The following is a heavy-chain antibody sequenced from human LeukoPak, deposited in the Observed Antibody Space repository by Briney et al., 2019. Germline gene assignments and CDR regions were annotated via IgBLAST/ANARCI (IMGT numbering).Heavy chain of an antibody. Sequence: GGSLRLSCAASGFTFSGYSMYWVRQAPGKGLEWVSYISRSSTTIYYADSVKGRFTISRDDAKNSLHLQMNSLRAEDTAVYYCAREGPCGGSCYVYWGQGALVTVSS. CDR2: ISRSSTTI. CDR3: AREGPCGGSCYVY. CDR1: GFTFSGYS. D-gene: IGHD2-2*01. V-gene: IGHV3-48*01. J-gene: IGHJ4*02.